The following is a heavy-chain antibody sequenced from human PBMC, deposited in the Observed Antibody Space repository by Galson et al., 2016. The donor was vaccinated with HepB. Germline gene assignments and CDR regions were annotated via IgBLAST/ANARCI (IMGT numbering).Heavy chain of an antibody. CDR2: IYYSGTT. CDR1: GGSITNNYYF. CDR3: ARHLSGYCNNGVWALWCRDPNYFDY. D-gene: IGHD2-8*01. Sequence: SETLSLTCTVSGGSITNNYYFWGWIRQPPGKGLEWIGSIYYSGTTYYNPSLRSRVTISVDTSKTQFSLKLRSVTAADTAVYYCARHLSGYCNNGVWALWCRDPNYFDYWGQGMLVSVSS. J-gene: IGHJ4*02. V-gene: IGHV4-39*01.